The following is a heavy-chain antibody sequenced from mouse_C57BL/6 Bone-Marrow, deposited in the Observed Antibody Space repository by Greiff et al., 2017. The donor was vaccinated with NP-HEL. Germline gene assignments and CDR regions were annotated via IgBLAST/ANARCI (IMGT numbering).Heavy chain of an antibody. D-gene: IGHD1-1*01. V-gene: IGHV5-4*01. Sequence: EVQLQESGGGLVKPGGSLKLSCAASGFTFSSYAMSWVRQTPEKRLEWVATISDGGSYTYYPDNVKGRFTISRDNAKNNLYLQMSHLKSEDTAMYYCARDSYGSPFAYWGQGTLVTVSA. CDR1: GFTFSSYA. J-gene: IGHJ3*01. CDR3: ARDSYGSPFAY. CDR2: ISDGGSYT.